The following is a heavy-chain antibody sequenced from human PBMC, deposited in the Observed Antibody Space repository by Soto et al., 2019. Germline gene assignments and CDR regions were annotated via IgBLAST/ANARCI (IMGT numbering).Heavy chain of an antibody. CDR3: AKVYWTITQPTHDFFNY. CDR2: ISASGDIT. V-gene: IGHV3-23*01. CDR1: GFTFSTYA. J-gene: IGHJ4*02. D-gene: IGHD2-8*01. Sequence: GGSLRLSCAASGFTFSTYAMSWVRQAPGKGLEWVSVISASGDITYSADSVKGRSTISRDNSKNTLYLQMNSLRAEDTAVYYCAKVYWTITQPTHDFFNYWAQASLVTVS.